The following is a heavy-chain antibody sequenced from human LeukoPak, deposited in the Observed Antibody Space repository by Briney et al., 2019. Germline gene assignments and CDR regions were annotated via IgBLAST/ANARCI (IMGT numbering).Heavy chain of an antibody. CDR3: ARGPSPRDFWSGYYSGYFDY. D-gene: IGHD3-3*01. CDR2: MNPNSGNT. Sequence: GASVKVSCKASGGTFSSYAINWVRQATGQGLEWMGWMNPNSGNTGYAQKFQGRVTMTRNTSISTAYMELSSLRSEDTAVYYCARGPSPRDFWSGYYSGYFDYWGQGTLVTVS. CDR1: GGTFSSYA. V-gene: IGHV1-8*02. J-gene: IGHJ4*02.